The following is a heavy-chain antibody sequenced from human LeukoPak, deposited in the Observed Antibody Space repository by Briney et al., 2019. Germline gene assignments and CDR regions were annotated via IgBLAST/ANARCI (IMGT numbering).Heavy chain of an antibody. J-gene: IGHJ4*02. CDR2: IRSKALYGTS. D-gene: IGHD3-10*02. V-gene: IGHV3-49*04. CDR1: GFRFGGYA. CDR3: VRESVRDYYSDF. Sequence: PGRSLRLSCSGSGFRFGGYALSWVRQAPGKGLEWVGFIRSKALYGTSEYAASVEGRFSISRDDSNNIVYLQMNSLKTEDTAVYFCVRESVRDYYSDFWGQGTLVTVSS.